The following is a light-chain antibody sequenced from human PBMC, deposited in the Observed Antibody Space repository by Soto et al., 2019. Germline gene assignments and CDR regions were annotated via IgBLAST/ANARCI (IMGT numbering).Light chain of an antibody. CDR3: SSYTSSSPDV. CDR1: SSDVDGYNY. J-gene: IGLJ1*01. Sequence: QSVLTQPASVSGSPGQSITISCTGTSSDVDGYNYVSWYQQHPGKAPKLMIYDVSNRPSGVSNRFSGSKSGNTASLTISGLQAEDEADYYCSSYTSSSPDVFGTGTKVTVL. CDR2: DVS. V-gene: IGLV2-14*01.